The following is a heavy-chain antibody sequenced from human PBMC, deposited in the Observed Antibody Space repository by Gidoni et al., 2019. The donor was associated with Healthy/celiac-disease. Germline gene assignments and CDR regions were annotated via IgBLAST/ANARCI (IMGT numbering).Heavy chain of an antibody. J-gene: IGHJ3*02. Sequence: QVQLVESGGGVVQPGRSLRLSCSASGFTFSSYGMNWVRQAPGKGLEWVAVIWYDGSNKYYADYVKGRFTISRDNSKNTLYLQMNSLRAEDTAVYYCARDNGIAAAGNAFDIWGQGTMVTVSS. D-gene: IGHD6-13*01. CDR1: GFTFSSYG. CDR2: IWYDGSNK. CDR3: ARDNGIAAAGNAFDI. V-gene: IGHV3-33*01.